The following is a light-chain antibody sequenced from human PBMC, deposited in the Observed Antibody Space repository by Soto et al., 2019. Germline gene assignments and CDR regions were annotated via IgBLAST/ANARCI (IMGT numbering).Light chain of an antibody. CDR3: QQYNWT. V-gene: IGKV1-5*01. Sequence: DIQMTQSPSTLSASVGDRVTITCRASQSISSWLAWYQQKPGKAPKLLIYDASSLESGVPSRFSGSGSGTEFTLTISSLQPDDFAAYYCQQYNWTFGQGTKVDIK. J-gene: IGKJ1*01. CDR1: QSISSW. CDR2: DAS.